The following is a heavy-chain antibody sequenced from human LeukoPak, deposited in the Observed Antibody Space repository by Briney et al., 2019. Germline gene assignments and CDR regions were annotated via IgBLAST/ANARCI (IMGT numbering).Heavy chain of an antibody. J-gene: IGHJ4*02. CDR2: IYYSGTT. CDR3: ARDVLAYCGGDCYCGYFDY. V-gene: IGHV4-59*01. CDR1: GGSTSSYY. Sequence: SETLSLTCTVSGGSTSSYYWSWIRQPPGKGLEWIGYIYYSGTTKYNPSLKSRVTISVDTSKNQISLKLSSVTAADTAVYYCARDVLAYCGGDCYCGYFDYWGQGTLVTVSS. D-gene: IGHD2-21*02.